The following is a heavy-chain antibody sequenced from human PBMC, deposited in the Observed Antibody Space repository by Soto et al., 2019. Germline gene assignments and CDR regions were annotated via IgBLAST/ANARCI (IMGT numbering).Heavy chain of an antibody. CDR3: ANDLQFSGWLSAQTFDY. CDR2: ISGSDGST. Sequence: EVQLLESGGGLVQPGGSLRLSCAVSGFTFNSHAMSWVRQAPGKGLECVSTISGSDGSTNYADSVKGRFTISRDKYKSTLYLQMTSLRAEDTAVYYCANDLQFSGWLSAQTFDYWGQGTQVTVSS. D-gene: IGHD6-19*01. V-gene: IGHV3-23*01. CDR1: GFTFNSHA. J-gene: IGHJ4*02.